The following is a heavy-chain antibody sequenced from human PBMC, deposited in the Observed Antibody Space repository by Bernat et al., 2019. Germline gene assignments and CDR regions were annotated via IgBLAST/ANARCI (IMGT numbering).Heavy chain of an antibody. CDR2: TYYRSKWYN. CDR1: GDSVSRNSAA. D-gene: IGHD6-19*01. CDR3: ARGPQWLVP. V-gene: IGHV6-1*01. Sequence: QVQLQQSGPGLVKPSQTLSLTCAISGDSVSRNSAAWNWIRQSPSRGLEWLGRTYYRSKWYNDYAVSAKSRISINPDTSKNQFSLQLKSGTPGGTAVYYGARGPQWLVPWGQGTMVTVSS. J-gene: IGHJ3*01.